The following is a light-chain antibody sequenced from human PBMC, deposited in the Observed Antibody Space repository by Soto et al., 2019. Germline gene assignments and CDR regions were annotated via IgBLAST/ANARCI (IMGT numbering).Light chain of an antibody. CDR1: QSVSDY. CDR3: QQRNNWTWT. V-gene: IGKV3-11*01. Sequence: IVLTQSQATRSLSPGERATLSCRASQSVSDYTAWFQQKPGQPPRLVIYEASNRATGIPDRFSGSVSGTDGTLTISSLDQEDGSVYDCQQRNNWTWTFGQGTKVDIK. J-gene: IGKJ1*01. CDR2: EAS.